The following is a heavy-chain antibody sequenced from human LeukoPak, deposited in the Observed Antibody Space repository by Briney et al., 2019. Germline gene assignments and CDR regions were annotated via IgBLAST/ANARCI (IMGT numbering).Heavy chain of an antibody. V-gene: IGHV1-46*01. CDR2: ITPSGGST. CDR1: GYIFTSYY. J-gene: IGHJ6*03. D-gene: IGHD3-10*01. CDR3: AREGRSGFYYMDV. Sequence: ASVKVSCKASGYIFTSYYIHWVRQAPGQGPEWMGIITPSGGSTTYAQKFQGRVTMTRDLSTSTVYMELSSLRSEDTAVYYCAREGRSGFYYMDVWGKGTTVTVSS.